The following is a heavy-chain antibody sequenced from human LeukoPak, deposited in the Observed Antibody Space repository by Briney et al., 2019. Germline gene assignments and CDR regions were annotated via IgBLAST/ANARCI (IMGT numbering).Heavy chain of an antibody. CDR1: GYTLTELS. Sequence: ASVKVSYKVSGYTLTELSMHWVRQAPGKGLEWMGGFDPEDGETIYAQKFQGRVTMTEDTSTDTAYMELSSLRSEDTAVYYCATQYYYGSGSYSLTGYYYYGMDVWGQGTTVTVSS. J-gene: IGHJ6*02. CDR3: ATQYYYGSGSYSLTGYYYYGMDV. V-gene: IGHV1-24*01. CDR2: FDPEDGET. D-gene: IGHD3-10*01.